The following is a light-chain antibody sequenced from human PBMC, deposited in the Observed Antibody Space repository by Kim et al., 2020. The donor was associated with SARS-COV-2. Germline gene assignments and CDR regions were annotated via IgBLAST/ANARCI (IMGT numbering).Light chain of an antibody. CDR3: SSYAGGNNLV. J-gene: IGLJ2*01. Sequence: GQSFTSTCTGTSVDVGGYNYGSWYQQHPGKGPKLIIYEVTKRPSGGPDRFSGSKSGNTASLTVSGLQAEDEADYYCSSYAGGNNLVFGGGTQLTVL. V-gene: IGLV2-8*01. CDR2: EVT. CDR1: SVDVGGYNY.